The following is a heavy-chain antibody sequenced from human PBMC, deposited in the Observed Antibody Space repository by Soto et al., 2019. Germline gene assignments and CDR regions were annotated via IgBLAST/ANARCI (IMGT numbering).Heavy chain of an antibody. V-gene: IGHV3-33*01. CDR3: ARDGWDIVVVPAAIPYYYYMDV. CDR2: IWYDGSNK. D-gene: IGHD2-2*02. CDR1: GFTFSSYG. J-gene: IGHJ6*03. Sequence: GGSLRLSCAASGFTFSSYGMHWVRQAPGKGLEWVAVIWYDGSNKYYADSVKGRFTISRDNSKNTLYLQMNSLRAEDTAVYYCARDGWDIVVVPAAIPYYYYMDVWGKGTTVTVSS.